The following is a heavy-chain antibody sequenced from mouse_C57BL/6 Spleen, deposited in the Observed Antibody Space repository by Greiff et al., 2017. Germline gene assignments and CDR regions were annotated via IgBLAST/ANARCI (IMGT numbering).Heavy chain of an antibody. CDR1: GFTFSDYG. V-gene: IGHV5-17*01. Sequence: EVQRVESGGGLVKPGGSLKLSCAASGFTFSDYGMHWVRQAPEKGLEWVAYISSGSSTIYYADTVKVRFTISRDNAKNTLFLQMTSLRSEDTAMYYCARDYDYDYYAMDYWGQGTSVTVSS. D-gene: IGHD2-4*01. CDR3: ARDYDYDYYAMDY. J-gene: IGHJ4*01. CDR2: ISSGSSTI.